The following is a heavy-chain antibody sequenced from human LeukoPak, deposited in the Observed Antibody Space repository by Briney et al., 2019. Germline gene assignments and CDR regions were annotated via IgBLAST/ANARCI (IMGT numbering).Heavy chain of an antibody. J-gene: IGHJ3*02. V-gene: IGHV1-2*02. CDR3: ARTEKWLQSDAFDI. D-gene: IGHD5-24*01. CDR2: INPNSGGA. CDR1: GYTFTGYY. Sequence: VASVKVSCKASGYTFTGYYMHWVRQAPGQGLEWMGWINPNSGGANYAQKFQGRVTMTRDTSISTVYMELSRLRSDDTAVYYCARTEKWLQSDAFDIWGQGTMVTVSS.